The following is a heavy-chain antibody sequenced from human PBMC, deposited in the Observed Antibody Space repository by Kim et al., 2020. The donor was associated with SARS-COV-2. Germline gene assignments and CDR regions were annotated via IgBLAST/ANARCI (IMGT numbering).Heavy chain of an antibody. D-gene: IGHD1-26*01. CDR2: ISYDGSNK. J-gene: IGHJ6*02. Sequence: GGSLRLSCAASGFTFSSYGMHWVRQAPGKGLEWVAVISYDGSNKYYADSVKGRFTISRDNSKNTLYLQMNSLRAEDTAVYYCAKGRGKNSGSYDVWGQGTTVTVSS. V-gene: IGHV3-30*18. CDR1: GFTFSSYG. CDR3: AKGRGKNSGSYDV.